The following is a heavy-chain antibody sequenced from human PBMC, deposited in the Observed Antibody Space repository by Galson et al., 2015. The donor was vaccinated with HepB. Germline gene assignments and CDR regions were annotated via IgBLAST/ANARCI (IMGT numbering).Heavy chain of an antibody. D-gene: IGHD6-19*01. CDR1: GFTFSSYS. Sequence: SLRLSCAASGFTFSSYSMNWVRQAPGKGLEWVSSISSSSSYIYYADSVKGRFTISRDNAKNSLYLQMNSLRAEDTAVYYCARNPVAGGYYFDYWGQGTLVTVSS. CDR2: ISSSSSYI. CDR3: ARNPVAGGYYFDY. V-gene: IGHV3-21*01. J-gene: IGHJ4*02.